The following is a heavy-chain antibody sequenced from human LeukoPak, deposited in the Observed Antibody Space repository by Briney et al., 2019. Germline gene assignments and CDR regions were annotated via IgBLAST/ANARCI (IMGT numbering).Heavy chain of an antibody. CDR1: GFTFSSYG. CDR3: AKGGGYSYENYYYYMDV. J-gene: IGHJ6*03. Sequence: QAGGSLRLSCAASGFTFSSYGMHWVRQAPDKGLEWVAFIRYDGNSKDYADSVKGRFTISRDNPKNTLYLQMNSLRGEDTALYYCAKGGGYSYENYYYYMDVWGKGTTVTVSS. D-gene: IGHD5-18*01. CDR2: IRYDGNSK. V-gene: IGHV3-30*02.